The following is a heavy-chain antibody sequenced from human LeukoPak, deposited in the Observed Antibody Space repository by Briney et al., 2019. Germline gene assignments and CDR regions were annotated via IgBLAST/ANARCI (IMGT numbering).Heavy chain of an antibody. D-gene: IGHD3-22*01. CDR3: ARVDGSGYKPMDY. V-gene: IGHV3-33*01. J-gene: IGHJ4*02. CDR2: IWFDGSNK. CDR1: GFTFSSYG. Sequence: GGSLRLSCVASGFTFSSYGMHWVRQAPGKGLEWVAIIWFDGSNKDYADSVKGRFTISRDNSKKTLYLQMNSLRVEDTAVYYCARVDGSGYKPMDYWGEGTLVAVSS.